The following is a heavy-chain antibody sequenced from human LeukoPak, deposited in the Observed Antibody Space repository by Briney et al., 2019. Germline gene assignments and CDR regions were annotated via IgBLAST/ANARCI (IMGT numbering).Heavy chain of an antibody. CDR3: AKESGFGELFDY. D-gene: IGHD3-10*01. CDR1: GFTFSNYD. CDR2: ISSSSSYI. V-gene: IGHV3-21*01. Sequence: PGGALRLSCAASGFTFSNYDMNWVRQTPGKGLEWVSSISSSSSYIYYADSVKGRFTISRDNSKNTVYLQMNSLRAEDTAVYYCAKESGFGELFDYWGQGTLVTVSS. J-gene: IGHJ4*02.